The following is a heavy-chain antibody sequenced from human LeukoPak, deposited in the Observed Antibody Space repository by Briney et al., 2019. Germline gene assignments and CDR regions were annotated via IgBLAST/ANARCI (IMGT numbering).Heavy chain of an antibody. Sequence: PSETLSLTCTVSGGSISSYYWSWIRQPPGKGLEWIGYIYYSGSTNYNPSLKSRVTISVDTSKNQFSLKLSPVTAADTAVYYCARGYYDSSGIDYWGQGTLVTVSS. D-gene: IGHD3-22*01. CDR1: GGSISSYY. CDR3: ARGYYDSSGIDY. CDR2: IYYSGST. V-gene: IGHV4-59*01. J-gene: IGHJ4*02.